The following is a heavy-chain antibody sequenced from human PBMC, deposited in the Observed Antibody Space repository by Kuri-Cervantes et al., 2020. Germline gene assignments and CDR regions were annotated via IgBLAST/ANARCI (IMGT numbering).Heavy chain of an antibody. D-gene: IGHD6-13*01. CDR1: GGSVSSGSYY. V-gene: IGHV4-61*01. CDR2: IYYSGST. CDR3: ARGRVPPPNEGRIAAAVYWYFDL. Sequence: SETLSLTCTVSGGSVSSGSYYWSWIRQPPGKGLEWIGYIYYSGSTNYNPSLKSRVTISVDTSKNQFSLKLSSVTAADTAVYYCARGRVPPPNEGRIAAAVYWYFDLWGRGTLVTVSS. J-gene: IGHJ2*01.